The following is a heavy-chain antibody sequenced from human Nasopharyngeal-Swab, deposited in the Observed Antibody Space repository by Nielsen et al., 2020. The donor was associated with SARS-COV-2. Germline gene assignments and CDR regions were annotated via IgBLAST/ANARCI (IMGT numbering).Heavy chain of an antibody. D-gene: IGHD1-26*01. CDR2: TWFDGSTE. Sequence: GESLKISCAVSGFTFSSCVMHWVRQAPGKGLEWVALTWFDGSTEDYGDSVKGRFTVSRDNSKNTLYLQMNSLRAEDTAVYYCVREGGRSYGAFDIWGQGTMVTVSS. J-gene: IGHJ3*02. CDR3: VREGGRSYGAFDI. V-gene: IGHV3-33*01. CDR1: GFTFSSCV.